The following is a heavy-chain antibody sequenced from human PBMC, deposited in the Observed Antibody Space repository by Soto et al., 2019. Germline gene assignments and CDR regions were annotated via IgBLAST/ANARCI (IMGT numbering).Heavy chain of an antibody. CDR3: ATDCPRCSTDF. Sequence: GGSLRLSCPVSVLNLTKAWMSWVRQAPGKGLEWVGLSKSKADGGAIDYAAPVIGRFTISRDESKNTMFLQMNSLIIEDTAVYYCATDCPRCSTDFWGQGTLVTVSS. CDR2: SKSKADGGAI. D-gene: IGHD2-15*01. J-gene: IGHJ4*02. CDR1: VLNLTKAW. V-gene: IGHV3-15*01.